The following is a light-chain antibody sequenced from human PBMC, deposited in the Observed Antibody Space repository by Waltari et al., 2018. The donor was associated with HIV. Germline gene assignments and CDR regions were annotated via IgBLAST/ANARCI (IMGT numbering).Light chain of an antibody. V-gene: IGKV1-13*02. Sequence: AIQLTQSPSSLSASVRDRVTITCRASQVIDNALAWYQQKPGKAPKLLIYDASSLDRGVPSRFSGSGSGTDFTLTISSLLPEDFATYYCQQFNSYPLTFGGGTKVEIK. CDR2: DAS. J-gene: IGKJ4*01. CDR1: QVIDNA. CDR3: QQFNSYPLT.